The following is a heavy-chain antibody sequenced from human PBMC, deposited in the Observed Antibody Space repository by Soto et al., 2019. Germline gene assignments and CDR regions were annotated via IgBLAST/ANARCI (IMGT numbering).Heavy chain of an antibody. Sequence: GGSLRLSCAASGFTFSGYLMSWVREAPGKGLGWVANIKKDGSEKYYVDSVKGRFTISRDNAKNSLYLQMNSLRAEDTAVYYCSRSPNYYDRSCYYPYYFDYWGQGTLVTVSS. V-gene: IGHV3-7*03. D-gene: IGHD3-22*01. CDR2: IKKDGSEK. J-gene: IGHJ4*02. CDR3: SRSPNYYDRSCYYPYYFDY. CDR1: GFTFSGYL.